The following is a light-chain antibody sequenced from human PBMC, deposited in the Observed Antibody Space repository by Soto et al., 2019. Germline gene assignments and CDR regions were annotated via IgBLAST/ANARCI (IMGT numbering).Light chain of an antibody. Sequence: EIVMTQSPATLSVSPGERATLSCRASQSVSSDLAWYQQKPGQAPRLLIYGASTRATGIPARFSGSGSGTDFTLTISSLQSEDFAVYCCQQYNSWPPGFGQGTKLEIK. CDR2: GAS. J-gene: IGKJ2*03. CDR3: QQYNSWPPG. V-gene: IGKV3-15*01. CDR1: QSVSSD.